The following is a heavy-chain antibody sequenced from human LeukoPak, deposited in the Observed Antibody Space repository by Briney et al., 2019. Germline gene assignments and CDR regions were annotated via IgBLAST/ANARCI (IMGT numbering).Heavy chain of an antibody. J-gene: IGHJ4*02. CDR2: INQGGSEK. Sequence: GGSLRLSCAASGFTFSSYAMSWVRQAPGKGLEWVANINQGGSEKYYVDSVKGRFTISRDNTKNSLYLQMSSLRAEDTAIYYCARDRTNLGFWGQGTLVTVSS. D-gene: IGHD2-8*01. V-gene: IGHV3-7*01. CDR1: GFTFSSYA. CDR3: ARDRTNLGF.